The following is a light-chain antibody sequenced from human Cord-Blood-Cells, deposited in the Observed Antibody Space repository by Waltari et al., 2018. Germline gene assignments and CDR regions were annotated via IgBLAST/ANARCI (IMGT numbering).Light chain of an antibody. Sequence: SYVLPQPPSVSVAPGKTARITRGGNNLGRKSVHWYQQKPGQAPVLVVYDDSDRPSGIPERFSGANSGNTATLTISRVEAGDEADYYCQVWDSSSDHVVFGGGTKLTVL. CDR1: NLGRKS. V-gene: IGLV3-21*03. CDR3: QVWDSSSDHVV. J-gene: IGLJ2*01. CDR2: DDS.